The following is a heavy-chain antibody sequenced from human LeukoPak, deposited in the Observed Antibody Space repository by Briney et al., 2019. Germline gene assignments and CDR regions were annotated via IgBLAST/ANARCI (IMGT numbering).Heavy chain of an antibody. CDR1: GYTFTGYY. V-gene: IGHV1-2*02. D-gene: IGHD5-12*01. J-gene: IGHJ3*02. CDR3: ASLPGGGYEPNDAFDI. Sequence: ASVKVSCKASGYTFTGYYMHWVRQAPGQGLEWMGWINPNSGGTNYAQKFQGRATMTRDTSISTAYMELSRLRSDDTAVYYCASLPGGGYEPNDAFDIWGQGTMVTVSS. CDR2: INPNSGGT.